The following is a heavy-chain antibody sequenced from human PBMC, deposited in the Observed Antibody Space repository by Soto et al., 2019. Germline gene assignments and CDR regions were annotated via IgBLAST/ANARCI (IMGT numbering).Heavy chain of an antibody. CDR2: ISESGGDT. J-gene: IGHJ4*02. CDR1: VFTFSSYT. D-gene: IGHD3-16*01. Sequence: GSLRLSCAYSVFTFSSYTMAWLRHSPGKWLEWVSAISESGGDTYYADSVKGRFTVSRDNSKNTLYLQMNSLRAEDTAVYYCAKRGERSNCPYYFAYWGQGSLVTVS. CDR3: AKRGERSNCPYYFAY. V-gene: IGHV3-23*01.